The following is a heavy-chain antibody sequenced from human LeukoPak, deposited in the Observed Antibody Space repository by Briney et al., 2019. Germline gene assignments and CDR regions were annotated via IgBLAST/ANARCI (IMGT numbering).Heavy chain of an antibody. Sequence: TSETLSLTCAVYGGSFSGYYWSWIRQPPGKGLEWIGEINHSGSTNYNPSFKSRVTISVDTSKNQFSLKLSSVTAADTAVYYCAKAYSGTYPYYFDYWGQGTLVTVSS. CDR3: AKAYSGTYPYYFDY. CDR1: GGSFSGYY. CDR2: INHSGST. V-gene: IGHV4-34*01. J-gene: IGHJ4*02. D-gene: IGHD1-26*01.